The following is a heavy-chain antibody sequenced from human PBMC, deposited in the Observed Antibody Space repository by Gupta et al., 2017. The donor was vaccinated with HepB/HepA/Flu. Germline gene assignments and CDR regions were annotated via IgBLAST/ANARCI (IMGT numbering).Heavy chain of an antibody. CDR1: GGTFSSYA. J-gene: IGHJ5*02. V-gene: IGHV1-69*01. CDR3: ARTIHDYSNPDWFDP. CDR2: IIPIFGTA. D-gene: IGHD4-11*01. Sequence: QVQLVQSGAEVKKPGSSVKVSCQASGGTFSSYAISWVRQAPGQGLEWMGGIIPIFGTANYAQKFQGRVTITADESTSTAYMELSSLRSEDTAVYYCARTIHDYSNPDWFDPWGQGTLVTVSS.